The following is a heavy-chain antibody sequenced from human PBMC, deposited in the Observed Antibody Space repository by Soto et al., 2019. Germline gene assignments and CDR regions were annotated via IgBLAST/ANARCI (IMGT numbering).Heavy chain of an antibody. CDR1: GYTFTSYG. Sequence: GASVKVSCKASGYTFTSYGISWARQAPGQGLEWMGWISAYNGNTNYAQKLQGRVTMTTDTSTSTAYMELRSLRSDDTAVYCCARSVYCDYVVGPWGEGPLVTGSS. CDR3: ARSVYCDYVVGP. CDR2: ISAYNGNT. D-gene: IGHD3-16*01. J-gene: IGHJ5*02. V-gene: IGHV1-18*01.